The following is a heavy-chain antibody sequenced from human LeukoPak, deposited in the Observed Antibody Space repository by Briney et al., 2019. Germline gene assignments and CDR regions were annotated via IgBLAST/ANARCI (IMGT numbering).Heavy chain of an antibody. CDR3: ARSDYSSSPFDY. CDR1: GGSISSYY. CDR2: IFYSGST. Sequence: PSATLSLTCTVSGGSISSYYWSWIRQPPGKGLEWIGYIFYSGSTNYNPPLKSRVTISVDTSKNQFSLKLSSVTAADTAVYYCARSDYSSSPFDYWGQGTLVTVSS. J-gene: IGHJ4*02. D-gene: IGHD6-6*01. V-gene: IGHV4-59*01.